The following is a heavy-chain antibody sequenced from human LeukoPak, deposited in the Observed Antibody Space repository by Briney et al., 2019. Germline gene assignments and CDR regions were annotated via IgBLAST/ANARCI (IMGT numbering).Heavy chain of an antibody. D-gene: IGHD2-21*01. V-gene: IGHV3-53*01. Sequence: PGGSLRLSCAASGFTVSSIYMSWVRQSPGKGLEWVSVVYKDGKMFYIDSVKGRFAISRDTSKNTVYLQMNNLRAEDTAVYYCASRHCSGGDCYFAGADPFDHWGQGTLVTVSS. CDR1: GFTVSSIY. J-gene: IGHJ4*02. CDR2: VYKDGKM. CDR3: ASRHCSGGDCYFAGADPFDH.